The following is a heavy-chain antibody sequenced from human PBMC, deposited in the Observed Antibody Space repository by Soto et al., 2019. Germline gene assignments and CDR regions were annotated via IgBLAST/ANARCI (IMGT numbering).Heavy chain of an antibody. CDR2: ISAYNGNT. CDR3: ARDHNWNYYSGMDV. J-gene: IGHJ6*02. V-gene: IGHV1-18*01. CDR1: GYTFTSYG. D-gene: IGHD1-20*01. Sequence: QVQLVQSGAEVKKPGASVKVSCKASGYTFTSYGISWVRQAPGQGLEWMGWISAYNGNTNHAQKLQGRVTMTTDTSTSTAYMELRRLRSDDTAVDYCARDHNWNYYSGMDVWGQGTTVTVSS.